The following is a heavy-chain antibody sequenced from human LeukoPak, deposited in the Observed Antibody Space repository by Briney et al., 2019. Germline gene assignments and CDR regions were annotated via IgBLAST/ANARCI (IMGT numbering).Heavy chain of an antibody. CDR3: ARDTYYYVSGSRGYFDY. CDR1: GGTFRSYA. CDR2: IIPIFGTA. Sequence: SVKVSCKASGGTFRSYAISWVRQAPRQGLEWMGRIIPIFGTANYAQKFQGRVTITTDESTSTAYMELSSLRSEDTAVYYCARDTYYYVSGSRGYFDYWGQGTLVTVSS. D-gene: IGHD3-10*01. J-gene: IGHJ4*02. V-gene: IGHV1-69*05.